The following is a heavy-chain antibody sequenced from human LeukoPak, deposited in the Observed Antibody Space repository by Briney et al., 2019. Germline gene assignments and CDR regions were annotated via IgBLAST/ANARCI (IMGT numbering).Heavy chain of an antibody. D-gene: IGHD6-13*01. CDR1: GFTFSDYY. V-gene: IGHV3-11*01. J-gene: IGHJ5*02. CDR3: ARISAAAGIFDP. CDR2: ISSSGSTI. Sequence: NAGGSLRLSCAASGFTFSDYYMSWIRQAPGKGLEWVSYISSSGSTIYYADSVKGRFTISRDNAKNSLYLQMSSLRAEDTAVYYCARISAAAGIFDPWGQGTLVTVSS.